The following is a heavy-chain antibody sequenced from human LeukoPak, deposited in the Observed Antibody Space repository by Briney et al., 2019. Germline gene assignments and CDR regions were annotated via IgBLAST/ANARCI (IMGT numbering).Heavy chain of an antibody. CDR2: IKSKTDGGTT. V-gene: IGHV3-15*01. Sequence: PGGSLRLSCAASGFTFINAWMSWVRQAPGKGLEWVGRIKSKTDGGTTDYAAPVKGRFTISRDDSKNTLYLQMNSLKTEDTAVYYCTTYYYDSTSDFAYWGQGTLVTASS. D-gene: IGHD3-22*01. CDR1: GFTFINAW. J-gene: IGHJ4*02. CDR3: TTYYYDSTSDFAY.